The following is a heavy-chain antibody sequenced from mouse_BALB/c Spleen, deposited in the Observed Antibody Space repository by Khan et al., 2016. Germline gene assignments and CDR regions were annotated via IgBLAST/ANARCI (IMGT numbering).Heavy chain of an antibody. CDR2: ISYSGST. V-gene: IGHV3-2*02. CDR1: GYSITSDYA. J-gene: IGHJ3*01. D-gene: IGHD1-2*01. Sequence: EVQLQESGPGLVKPSQSLSLTCTVTGYSITSDYAWNWIRQFPGNKLEWMGYISYSGSTSYNPSLKSRISITRDTSKNQFFLQLNSVTTEDTATYYCARWDYYGYWFADWGQGTLVTVSA. CDR3: ARWDYYGYWFAD.